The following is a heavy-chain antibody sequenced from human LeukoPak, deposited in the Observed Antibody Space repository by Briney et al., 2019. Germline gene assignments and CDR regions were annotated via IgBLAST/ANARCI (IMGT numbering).Heavy chain of an antibody. Sequence: QTGGSLRLSCAASGFTFSTYAMHWVRQAPGKGLEWVAVISYEGRNEYYADSVKGRFTISRDSSKNTLHLQLNSLRAEDTAVYYCARPYYFDSSGTVLGAFDIWGQGTLVTVSS. CDR2: ISYEGRNE. CDR1: GFTFSTYA. V-gene: IGHV3-30*04. CDR3: ARPYYFDSSGTVLGAFDI. D-gene: IGHD3-22*01. J-gene: IGHJ3*02.